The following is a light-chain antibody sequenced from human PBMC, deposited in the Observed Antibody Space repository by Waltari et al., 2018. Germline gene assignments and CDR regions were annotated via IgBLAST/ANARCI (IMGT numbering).Light chain of an antibody. J-gene: IGKJ1*01. CDR3: QQYLLFWT. CDR2: DAS. V-gene: IGKV1-5*01. Sequence: DIQMTQSPSTLSASVGDRVTITCRASQTINGWLAWDHQQPGKAPELLIHDASTLESGVPPRFSGSGSGTEFTLTISSVQPEDVATYYCQQYLLFWTFGQGTRVEIK. CDR1: QTINGW.